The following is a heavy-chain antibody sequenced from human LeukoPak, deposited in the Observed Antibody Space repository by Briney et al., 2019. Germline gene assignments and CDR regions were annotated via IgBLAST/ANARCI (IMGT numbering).Heavy chain of an antibody. Sequence: PGGSLRLSCAASGFTFSSYEMNWVRQAPGKGQEWVSYISRSGSTIYYADSVKGRFTISRDNAKNSLYLQMNSLRVEDTAVYYCASGYDLPYWGQGTLVTVSS. J-gene: IGHJ4*02. CDR2: ISRSGSTI. D-gene: IGHD5-12*01. V-gene: IGHV3-48*03. CDR1: GFTFSSYE. CDR3: ASGYDLPY.